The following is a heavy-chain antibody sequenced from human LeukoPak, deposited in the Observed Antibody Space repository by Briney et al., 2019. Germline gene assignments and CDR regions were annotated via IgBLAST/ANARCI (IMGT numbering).Heavy chain of an antibody. V-gene: IGHV3-48*01. D-gene: IGHD6-19*01. Sequence: GGSLRLSCAASGFTFSSYSMNWVRQAPGKGLEWVSYISSSSSTIYYADSVKGRFTISRDNAKNSLYLQMNSLRVEDTAVYYCARSRSGWYFDYWGQGSLVTVSS. CDR2: ISSSSSTI. CDR3: ARSRSGWYFDY. CDR1: GFTFSSYS. J-gene: IGHJ4*02.